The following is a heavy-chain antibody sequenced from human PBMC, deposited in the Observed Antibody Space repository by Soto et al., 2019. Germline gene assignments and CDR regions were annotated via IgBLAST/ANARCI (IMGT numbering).Heavy chain of an antibody. V-gene: IGHV4-34*01. CDR3: ARGYLRRSIAARHCCSPFDY. CDR1: GGSFSGYY. J-gene: IGHJ4*02. D-gene: IGHD6-6*01. CDR2: INHSGST. Sequence: SETLSLTCAVYGGSFSGYYWSWIRQPPGKGLEWIGEINHSGSTNYNPSLKSRVTISVDTSKNQFSLKLSSVTAADTAVYYCARGYLRRSIAARHCCSPFDYWGQGTLVTVSS.